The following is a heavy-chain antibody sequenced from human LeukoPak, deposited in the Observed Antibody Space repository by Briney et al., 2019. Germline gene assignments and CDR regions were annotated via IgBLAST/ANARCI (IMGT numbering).Heavy chain of an antibody. V-gene: IGHV3-23*01. CDR2: IFGSGGSP. J-gene: IGHJ5*02. D-gene: IGHD6-13*01. CDR3: AKGVSTSWYNYFDR. Sequence: GGSLRLSCEASGFTFGSFAMYWVRQAPGKGLDWIAGIFGSGGSPHYADSVKGRFTISRDNSRNTIYLQMNSLRVDDTAAYYCAKGVSTSWYNYFDRWGQGTLVTVSS. CDR1: GFTFGSFA.